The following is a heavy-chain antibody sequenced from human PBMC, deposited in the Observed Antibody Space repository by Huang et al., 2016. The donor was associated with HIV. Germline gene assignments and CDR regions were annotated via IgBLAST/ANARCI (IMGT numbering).Heavy chain of an antibody. Sequence: QLLLQESGPGLVKPSEAPALTCAVSGGSIRSSDYHWGWIRQPPGKGLEWIGGNYFEGITHYSPSLKSRVTIAVDTSKNLFFLNLTSMTAADTAVYYCARHREGPVAYYSGWGSHLNYMDVWGRGRTVVVSS. CDR3: ARHREGPVAYYSGWGSHLNYMDV. CDR2: NYFEGIT. D-gene: IGHD3-10*01. V-gene: IGHV4-39*01. CDR1: GGSIRSSDYH. J-gene: IGHJ6*03.